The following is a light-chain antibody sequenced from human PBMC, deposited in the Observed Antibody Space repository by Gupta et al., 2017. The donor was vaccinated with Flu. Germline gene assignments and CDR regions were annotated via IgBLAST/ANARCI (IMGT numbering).Light chain of an antibody. CDR1: QSVLHTHGYNY. V-gene: IGKV2-28*01. CDR3: MQALQTRWT. CDR2: LGS. Sequence: EIVMTQSPLSLPVTPGEPASISCRSSQSVLHTHGYNYLDWYLQKPGQSPQLLIYLGSNRASGVPDRFSGSGSGTEFTLTISRVEAEDVGVYYCMQALQTRWTFGQGTKVEIK. J-gene: IGKJ1*01.